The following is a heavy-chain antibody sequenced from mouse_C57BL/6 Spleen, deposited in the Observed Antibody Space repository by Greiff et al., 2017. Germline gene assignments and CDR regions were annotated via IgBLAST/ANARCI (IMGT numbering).Heavy chain of an antibody. CDR2: ISSGSSTI. V-gene: IGHV5-17*01. CDR3: ARRVGGYFDY. Sequence: EVKLMASGGGLVKPGGSLKLSCAASGFTFSDYGMHWVRQAPEKGLEWVAYISSGSSTIYYADTVKGRFTISRDNAKNTLFLQMTSLRSEDTAMYYCARRVGGYFDYWGQGTTLTVSS. CDR1: GFTFSDYG. D-gene: IGHD1-1*02. J-gene: IGHJ2*01.